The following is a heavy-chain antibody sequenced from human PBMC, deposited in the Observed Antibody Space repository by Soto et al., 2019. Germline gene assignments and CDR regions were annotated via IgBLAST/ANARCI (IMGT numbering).Heavy chain of an antibody. Sequence: SETLSLTCTVSGGSISSGGYYWSWIRQHPGKGLEWIGYIYYSGSTYYNPSLKSRVTISVDTSKNQFSLKLSSVTAADTAVYYCARVFVGGYCSSNSCTEGQLYNWFDTWGQGTLVTVSS. J-gene: IGHJ5*02. D-gene: IGHD2-2*01. V-gene: IGHV4-31*03. CDR3: ARVFVGGYCSSNSCTEGQLYNWFDT. CDR1: GGSISSGGYY. CDR2: IYYSGST.